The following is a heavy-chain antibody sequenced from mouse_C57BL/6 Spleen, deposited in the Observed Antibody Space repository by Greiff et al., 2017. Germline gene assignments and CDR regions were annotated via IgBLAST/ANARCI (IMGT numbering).Heavy chain of an antibody. D-gene: IGHD1-1*01. CDR1: GFNIKNTY. Sequence: VQLQQPVAELVRPGASVKLSCTASGFNIKNTYMHWVKQRPEQGLEWIGRIDPANGNTKYAPKFQGKATITADTSSNTAYLPLRSLTSEDTAIYYCARGTTVVSNYFDYWGQGTTLTVSS. CDR2: IDPANGNT. CDR3: ARGTTVVSNYFDY. V-gene: IGHV14-3*01. J-gene: IGHJ2*01.